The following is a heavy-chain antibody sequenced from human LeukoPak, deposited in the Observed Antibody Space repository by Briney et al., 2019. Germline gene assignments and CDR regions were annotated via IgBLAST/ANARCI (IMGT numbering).Heavy chain of an antibody. J-gene: IGHJ4*02. CDR2: ISGSGGGT. D-gene: IGHD2-21*02. V-gene: IGHV3-23*01. Sequence: GGSLRLSCAASGFTFSSYAMSWVRQAPGKGLEWVSAISGSGGGTYYADSVKGRFTISRDNSKNTLYLQMNSLRAEDTAVYYCAKVPAAYCGGDCYYDYWGQGTLVTVSS. CDR3: AKVPAAYCGGDCYYDY. CDR1: GFTFSSYA.